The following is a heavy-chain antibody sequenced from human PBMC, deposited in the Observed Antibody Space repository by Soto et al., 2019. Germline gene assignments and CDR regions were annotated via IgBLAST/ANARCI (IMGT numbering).Heavy chain of an antibody. CDR3: ASSCSSTSCYHNWFDP. Sequence: ASVKVSFKASGYTFTSYGISWLRQAPGQGLGWMGWISAYNGNTNYAQKLQGRVTMTTDTSTSTAYMELRSLRSDDTAVYYCASSCSSTSCYHNWFDPWGRGTLVTVSS. CDR1: GYTFTSYG. D-gene: IGHD2-2*01. V-gene: IGHV1-18*04. CDR2: ISAYNGNT. J-gene: IGHJ5*02.